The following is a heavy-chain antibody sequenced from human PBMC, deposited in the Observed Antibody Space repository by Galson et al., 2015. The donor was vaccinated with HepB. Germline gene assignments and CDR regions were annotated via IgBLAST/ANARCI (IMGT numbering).Heavy chain of an antibody. D-gene: IGHD3-3*01. CDR1: GYTFTSYY. Sequence: SVKVSCKASGYTFTSYYMHWVRQAPGQGLEWMGIINPSGGSTSYAQKFQGRVTMTRDTSTSTVYMELSSLRSEDTAVYYCARDHVKLGDAFWSGPGDYWGQGTLVTVSS. CDR3: ARDHVKLGDAFWSGPGDY. CDR2: INPSGGST. J-gene: IGHJ4*02. V-gene: IGHV1-46*01.